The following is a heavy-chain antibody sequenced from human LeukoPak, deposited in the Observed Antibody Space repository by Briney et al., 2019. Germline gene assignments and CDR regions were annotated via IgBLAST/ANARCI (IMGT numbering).Heavy chain of an antibody. V-gene: IGHV3-33*01. CDR3: ARALPRTPGYYYGMDV. CDR2: IWYDGSNK. Sequence: QPGRSLRLSCAASGFTLSSYGMHWVRQAPGKGLERVAVIWYDGSNKYYADSVKGRFTISRDNSKTTLYLQMNSLRAEDTAVYYCARALPRTPGYYYGMDVWGKGTTVTVSS. J-gene: IGHJ6*04. D-gene: IGHD4-23*01. CDR1: GFTLSSYG.